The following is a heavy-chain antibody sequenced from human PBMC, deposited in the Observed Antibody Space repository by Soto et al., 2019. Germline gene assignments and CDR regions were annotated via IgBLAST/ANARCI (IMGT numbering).Heavy chain of an antibody. Sequence: SLVLSCASSGFPFSSYCMHWVRPAPGKGLEWVAVISYDGSNKYYADSVKGRFTISRDNSKNTLYLQMNSLRAEDTAVYYCAKDRVDFWSGYPSGMDAWGQGTTVNVS. J-gene: IGHJ6*02. CDR2: ISYDGSNK. V-gene: IGHV3-30*18. CDR1: GFPFSSYC. CDR3: AKDRVDFWSGYPSGMDA. D-gene: IGHD3-3*01.